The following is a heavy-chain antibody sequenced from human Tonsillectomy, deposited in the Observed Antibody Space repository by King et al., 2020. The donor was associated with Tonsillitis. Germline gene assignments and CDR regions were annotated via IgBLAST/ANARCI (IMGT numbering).Heavy chain of an antibody. CDR3: ARAGRITIFGVVTH. J-gene: IGHJ4*02. D-gene: IGHD3-3*01. CDR2: ISSSSSYI. V-gene: IGHV3-21*01. Sequence: VQLVESGGGLVKPGGSLRLSCAASGFTFSSYSMNLVRQAPGKGLEWVSSISSSSSYIYYADSVKGRFTISRDNAKNSLYLQMNSLRAEDTAVYYCARAGRITIFGVVTHWGQGTLVTVSS. CDR1: GFTFSSYS.